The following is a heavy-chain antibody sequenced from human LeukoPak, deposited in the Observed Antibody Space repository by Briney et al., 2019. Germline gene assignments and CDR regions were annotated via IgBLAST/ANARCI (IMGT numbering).Heavy chain of an antibody. J-gene: IGHJ4*02. CDR3: ARAWMTAYFLRFDY. CDR1: GGTFSSYA. D-gene: IGHD2/OR15-2a*01. Sequence: GASVKVSCKAFGGTFSSYAISWVRQAPGQGLEWMGGIIPIFGTANYAQKFQGRVTITADESTSTAYMELSSLRSEDTAVYYCARAWMTAYFLRFDYWGQGTLVTVSS. V-gene: IGHV1-69*13. CDR2: IIPIFGTA.